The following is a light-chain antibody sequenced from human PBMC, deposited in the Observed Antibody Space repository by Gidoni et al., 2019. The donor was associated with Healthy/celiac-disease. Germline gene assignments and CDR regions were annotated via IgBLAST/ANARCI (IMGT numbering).Light chain of an antibody. V-gene: IGKV1-5*03. CDR1: QSISSW. CDR3: QQYNSYLLT. J-gene: IGKJ4*01. CDR2: KAS. Sequence: DIQMTQSPSTLSASVGDRVTITCRASQSISSWLAWYQKKPGKAPKLLIYKASSLESGVTSRFSGSGSGTEVTLTISSLQPDDFATYYCQQYNSYLLTFGGGTKVEIK.